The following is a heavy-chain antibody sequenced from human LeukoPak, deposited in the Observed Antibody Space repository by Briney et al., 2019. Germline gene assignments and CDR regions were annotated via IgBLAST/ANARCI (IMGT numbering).Heavy chain of an antibody. CDR1: GGSFSGYY. J-gene: IGHJ4*02. CDR2: INHSGST. Sequence: SETLSLTCAVYGGSFSGYYWSWIRQPPGKGLEWIGEINHSGSTNYNPSLKSRVTISVDTSKNQFSLKLSSVTAADTAVYYCASRAAAPFGYWGQGTLVTVSS. D-gene: IGHD6-13*01. V-gene: IGHV4-34*01. CDR3: ASRAAAPFGY.